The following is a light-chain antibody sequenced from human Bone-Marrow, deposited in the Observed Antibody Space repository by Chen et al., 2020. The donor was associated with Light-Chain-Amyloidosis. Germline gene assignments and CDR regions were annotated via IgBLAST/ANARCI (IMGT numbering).Light chain of an antibody. CDR2: EVS. CDR1: SSDVGGYNY. V-gene: IGLV2-14*01. Sequence: QSALTQPASVSGSPGQSITISCTGTSSDVGGYNYVPWYQHSPGKAPKLIIYEVSKRPSVVSNRFSGSKSGNTASLTISGLQAEDETDYYCTSYTSSNTILFGGGTKLTVL. J-gene: IGLJ2*01. CDR3: TSYTSSNTIL.